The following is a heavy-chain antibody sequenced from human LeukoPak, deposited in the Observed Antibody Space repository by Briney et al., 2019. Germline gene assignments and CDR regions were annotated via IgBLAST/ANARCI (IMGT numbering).Heavy chain of an antibody. CDR1: GYTFTRYG. CDR3: ARRETGGWYFDL. D-gene: IGHD1-14*01. Sequence: ASVKVSFKASGYTFTRYGISWVRQAPGQGLEWMGWISAYNGNTNYAQKLQGRVTMTTDTSTSTAYMELRSLRSDDTAVYYCARRETGGWYFDLWGRGTLVTVSS. CDR2: ISAYNGNT. J-gene: IGHJ2*01. V-gene: IGHV1-18*01.